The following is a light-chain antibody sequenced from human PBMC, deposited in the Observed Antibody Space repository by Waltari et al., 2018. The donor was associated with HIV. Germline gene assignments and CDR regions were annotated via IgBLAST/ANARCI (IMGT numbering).Light chain of an antibody. V-gene: IGLV1-47*01. J-gene: IGLJ2*01. Sequence: QSVLTQPPSTSGTSGQRVTISCSGSNSNVGSTYISWYRQFPGAAPKLPIYRNNQRPSGVADRFSGSKSGTSASLAISGLRSGDEADYYCAVWDDTLNGPVFGGGTRVTVL. CDR2: RNN. CDR1: NSNVGSTY. CDR3: AVWDDTLNGPV.